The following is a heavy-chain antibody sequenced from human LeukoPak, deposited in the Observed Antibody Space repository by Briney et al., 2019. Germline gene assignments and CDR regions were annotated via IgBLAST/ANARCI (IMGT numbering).Heavy chain of an antibody. V-gene: IGHV1-69*05. CDR3: ARHPNPYYYYMDV. D-gene: IGHD1-14*01. J-gene: IGHJ6*03. CDR2: IIPIFGTA. Sequence: SVKVSCKASGGTFSSYAISWVGQAPGQGLEWMGRIIPIFGTANYAQKFQGRVTITTDESTSTAYMELSSLRSEDTAVYYCARHPNPYYYYMDVWGKGTTVTVSS. CDR1: GGTFSSYA.